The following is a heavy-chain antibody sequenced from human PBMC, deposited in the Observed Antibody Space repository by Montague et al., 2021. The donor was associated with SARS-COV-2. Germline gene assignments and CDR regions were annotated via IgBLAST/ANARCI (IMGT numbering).Heavy chain of an antibody. J-gene: IGHJ5*02. D-gene: IGHD7-27*01. CDR2: VHHSGNA. CDR1: GGSLSTPHY. Sequence: SETLSLTCAVSGGSLSTPHYSSWVRQPPGKGLEWIGEVHHSGNANYNASFNGRATISVDRTKNQFSLTLTSVTAADTAVYYCASGRITRGWLDPWGQGTLVTVSS. V-gene: IGHV4-4*02. CDR3: ASGRITRGWLDP.